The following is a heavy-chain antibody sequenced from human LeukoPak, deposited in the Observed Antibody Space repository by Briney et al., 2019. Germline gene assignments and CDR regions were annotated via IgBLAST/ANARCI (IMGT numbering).Heavy chain of an antibody. Sequence: GGSLRLSCAASGFIFSSYAMHWVRQAPGKGLEHVSAISAAGDSTYHASSVKDRFTISRDNSKNTLYLHMGSLRPEDMAVYYCARGPYSYGSGNDYWGQGTLVTVSS. J-gene: IGHJ4*02. CDR2: ISAAGDST. D-gene: IGHD5-18*01. CDR3: ARGPYSYGSGNDY. V-gene: IGHV3-64*01. CDR1: GFIFSSYA.